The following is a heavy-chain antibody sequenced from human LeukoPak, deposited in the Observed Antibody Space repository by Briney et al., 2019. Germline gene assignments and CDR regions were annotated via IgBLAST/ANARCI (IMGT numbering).Heavy chain of an antibody. D-gene: IGHD3-16*01. CDR1: GFTFDDYA. Sequence: GRSLRLSCAASGFTFDDYAMHWVRQAPGKGLEWVSGISWNSGSIGYADSVKGRFTISRDNAKNSLYLQMNSLRAEDTALYYCAKDMGLYYYYGMDVWGQGTTVTVSS. CDR3: AKDMGLYYYYGMDV. J-gene: IGHJ6*02. V-gene: IGHV3-9*01. CDR2: ISWNSGSI.